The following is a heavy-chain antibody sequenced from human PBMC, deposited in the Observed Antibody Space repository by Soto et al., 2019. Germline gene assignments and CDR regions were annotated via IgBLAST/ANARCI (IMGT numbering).Heavy chain of an antibody. Sequence: QVQLQESGPGLVKPSQTLSLTCAVSGGSISSGYYWSWIRQHPGKGLEWIGYIYYNGNTYYNPSLRSRVTISVDSSEDQLSLTLTSVTAADTAMYYCARRVGLQFFDSWGQGILVYVSS. J-gene: IGHJ4*02. CDR1: GGSISSGYY. CDR3: ARRVGLQFFDS. D-gene: IGHD4-4*01. V-gene: IGHV4-31*11. CDR2: IYYNGNT.